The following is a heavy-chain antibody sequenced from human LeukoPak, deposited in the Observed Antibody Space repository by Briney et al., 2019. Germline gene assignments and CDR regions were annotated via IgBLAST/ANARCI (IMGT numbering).Heavy chain of an antibody. CDR3: ARDPSYRCYTDV. J-gene: IGHJ6*03. CDR2: INPKNGGT. CDR1: GYTFTTYY. V-gene: IGHV1-2*02. D-gene: IGHD3-10*01. Sequence: GASVKVSCKPSGYTFTTYYLHWVRQAPGQGLEWMGWINPKNGGTNYAQKFQGRVTMTRDTSINIAYMELSGLTSDDTAVYYCARDPSYRCYTDVWGIGTTVTVSS.